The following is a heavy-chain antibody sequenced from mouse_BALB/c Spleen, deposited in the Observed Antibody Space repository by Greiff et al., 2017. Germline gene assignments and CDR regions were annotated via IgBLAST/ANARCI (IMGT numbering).Heavy chain of an antibody. Sequence: QVQLQQSGAELMKPGASVKISCKATGYTFSSYWIEWVKQRPGHGLEWIGEILPGSGSTNYNEKFKGKATFTADTSSNTAYMQLSSLTSEDSAVYYCARSVGIYYDYDAYFDVWGAGTTVTVSS. J-gene: IGHJ1*01. CDR1: GYTFSSYW. CDR2: ILPGSGST. CDR3: ARSVGIYYDYDAYFDV. V-gene: IGHV1-9*01. D-gene: IGHD2-4*01.